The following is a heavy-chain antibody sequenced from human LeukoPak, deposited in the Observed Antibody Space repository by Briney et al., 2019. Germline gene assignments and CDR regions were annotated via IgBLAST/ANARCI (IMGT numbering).Heavy chain of an antibody. D-gene: IGHD6-13*01. CDR2: IYYSGST. V-gene: IGHV4-59*12. Sequence: PSETLSLTCTVSGGSISGYYWTWIRQPPGKGLEWIGYIYYSGSTSYNPSLKSRVTISIDTSKSQFYLTLNSVTAADTAVYYCAREVVAAAEVDYWGQGTLVTISS. CDR3: AREVVAAAEVDY. J-gene: IGHJ4*02. CDR1: GGSISGYY.